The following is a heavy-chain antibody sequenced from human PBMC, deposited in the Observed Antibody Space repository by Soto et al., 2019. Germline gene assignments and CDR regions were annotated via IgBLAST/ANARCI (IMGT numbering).Heavy chain of an antibody. J-gene: IGHJ4*02. CDR2: INVYNGNT. Sequence: ASLQVSWQAYFYTLPSHSIGYVRQALGQGLEWMGWINVYNGNTKYAQQLQGRVTLTTDTSTSTAYMDLRSLRSDDTAVDYCARISRASSGWRPDYLGQGTVVTFSS. D-gene: IGHD6-19*01. CDR1: FYTLPSHS. V-gene: IGHV1-18*04. CDR3: ARISRASSGWRPDY.